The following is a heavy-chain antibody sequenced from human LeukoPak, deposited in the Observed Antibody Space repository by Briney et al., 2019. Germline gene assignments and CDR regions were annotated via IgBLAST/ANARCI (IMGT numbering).Heavy chain of an antibody. J-gene: IGHJ3*02. D-gene: IGHD3-22*01. CDR3: ARHYRYYYDSSDYYYGASGAFDI. V-gene: IGHV5-10-1*01. Sequence: GESLRISCKGSGYSFTTYWISWVRQMPGRGLEWMWRIDPHDSYTNYSPSFQGHVTISADKSISTAYLQWSSLKASDTAMYYCARHYRYYYDSSDYYYGASGAFDIWGQGTMVTVSS. CDR2: IDPHDSYT. CDR1: GYSFTTYW.